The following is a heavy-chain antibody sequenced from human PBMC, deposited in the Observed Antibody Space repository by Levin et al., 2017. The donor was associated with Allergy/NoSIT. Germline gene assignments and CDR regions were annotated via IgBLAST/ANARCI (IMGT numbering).Heavy chain of an antibody. J-gene: IGHJ4*02. D-gene: IGHD4-17*01. V-gene: IGHV3-30*18. CDR1: GFTFSSYG. Sequence: GESLKISCAASGFTFSSYGMHWVRQAPGKGLEWVAVISYDGSNKYYADSVKGRFTISRDNSKNTLYLQMNSLRAEDTAVYYCAKDDYGDPMGYWGQGTLVTVSS. CDR2: ISYDGSNK. CDR3: AKDDYGDPMGY.